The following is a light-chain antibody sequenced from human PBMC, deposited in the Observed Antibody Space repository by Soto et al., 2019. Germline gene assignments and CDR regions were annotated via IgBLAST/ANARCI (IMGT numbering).Light chain of an antibody. CDR2: GAS. V-gene: IGKV3-15*01. Sequence: EMVMTQSPATLSVSPGERATHSCRASQSVSSNLAWYQQKRGQAPRLLIYGASTRATGDTARFSGSGSGTEFTLTISSLQSEDFAVYYCQQYNNWPPWTFGQGTKVEIK. CDR1: QSVSSN. J-gene: IGKJ1*01. CDR3: QQYNNWPPWT.